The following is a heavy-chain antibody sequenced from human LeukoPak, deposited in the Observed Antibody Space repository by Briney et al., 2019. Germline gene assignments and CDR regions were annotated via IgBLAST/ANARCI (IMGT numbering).Heavy chain of an antibody. Sequence: PGRSLRLSCAASGFSFDDYAMDWVRQAPGKGLEWVSGISWNSGSIGYADSVRGRFTISRDNAKNSLYLQMNSLRAEDTAVYYCARDEDYSSSSRVYYFDYWGQGTLVTVSS. CDR1: GFSFDDYA. CDR2: ISWNSGSI. D-gene: IGHD6-6*01. V-gene: IGHV3-9*01. CDR3: ARDEDYSSSSRVYYFDY. J-gene: IGHJ4*02.